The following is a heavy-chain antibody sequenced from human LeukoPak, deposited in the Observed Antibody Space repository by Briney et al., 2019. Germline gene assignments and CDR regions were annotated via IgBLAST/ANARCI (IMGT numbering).Heavy chain of an antibody. D-gene: IGHD2-15*01. Sequence: ASVKVSCKASGYTFTNYGISWVRQAPGQGLEWMGWISAYNGNTNYAQKLQGRVTMTTDTSTSTAYMELRSLRSDDTAVYYCARKEGMVVAATIYYYSMDVWGQGTTVTVSS. V-gene: IGHV1-18*01. J-gene: IGHJ6*02. CDR2: ISAYNGNT. CDR3: ARKEGMVVAATIYYYSMDV. CDR1: GYTFTNYG.